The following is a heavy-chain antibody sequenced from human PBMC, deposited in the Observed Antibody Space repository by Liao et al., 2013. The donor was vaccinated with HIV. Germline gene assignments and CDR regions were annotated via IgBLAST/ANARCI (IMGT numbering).Heavy chain of an antibody. J-gene: IGHJ4*02. V-gene: IGHV4-34*01. Sequence: QVQLQQWGAGLLKPSETLSLTCAVYGGSFNAYRWTWIRQPPGKGLEWLGQIDHRGDTTYNPSLGSRVTISKDTSRRQFSLKLTSVTAADTALYYCATVWFGEIFSPYYFDYWAQGTLVTVSS. CDR3: ATVWFGEIFSPYYFDY. CDR2: IDHRGDT. D-gene: IGHD3-10*01. CDR1: GGSFNAYR.